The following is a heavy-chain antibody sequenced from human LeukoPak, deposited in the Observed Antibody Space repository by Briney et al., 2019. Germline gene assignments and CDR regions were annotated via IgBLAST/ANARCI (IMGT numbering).Heavy chain of an antibody. CDR1: GGSISSGGYY. V-gene: IGHV4-31*03. D-gene: IGHD4-17*01. CDR3: AREADYGDSYYCDY. Sequence: PSETLSLTCTVSGGSISSGGYYWSWIRQHPGKGLEWIGYIYYSGSTYYNPSLKSRVTISVDTSKNQFSLKLSSVTAADTAVYYCAREADYGDSYYCDYWGQGTLVTVSS. J-gene: IGHJ4*02. CDR2: IYYSGST.